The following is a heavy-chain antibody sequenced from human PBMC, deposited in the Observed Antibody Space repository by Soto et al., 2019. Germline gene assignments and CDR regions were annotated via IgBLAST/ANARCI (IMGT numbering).Heavy chain of an antibody. D-gene: IGHD2-15*01. CDR2: IIPIFGTA. CDR3: ARVVTVVKSFHYWYFDL. CDR1: GGAFSSYA. Sequence: GASVKVSCKASGGAFSSYAISWVRQAPGQGLEWTGGIIPIFGTAKYAQKFQGRVTITADESTSTAYMELSSLRSEDTAVYYCARVVTVVKSFHYWYFDLWGRGTLVTV. V-gene: IGHV1-69*13. J-gene: IGHJ2*01.